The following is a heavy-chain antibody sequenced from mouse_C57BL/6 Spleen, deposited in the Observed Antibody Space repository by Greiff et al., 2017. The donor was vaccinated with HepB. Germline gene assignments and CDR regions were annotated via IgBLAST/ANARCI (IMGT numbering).Heavy chain of an antibody. V-gene: IGHV1-55*01. CDR2: IYPGSGST. J-gene: IGHJ4*01. D-gene: IGHD1-1*01. CDR3: ASPTVYYYGSRYYAMDY. CDR1: GYTFTSYW. Sequence: QVQLQQPGAELVKPGASVKMSCKASGYTFTSYWITWVKQRPGQGLEWIGDIYPGSGSTNYNEKFKSKATLTVDTSSSTAYMQLSSLTSEDSAVYYCASPTVYYYGSRYYAMDYWGQGTSVTVSS.